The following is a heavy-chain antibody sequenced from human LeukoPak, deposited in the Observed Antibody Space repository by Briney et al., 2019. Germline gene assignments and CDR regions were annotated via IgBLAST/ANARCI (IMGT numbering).Heavy chain of an antibody. CDR3: ARHNSLIVPAAEFDP. CDR2: IYPGDSDT. V-gene: IGHV5-51*01. J-gene: IGHJ5*02. Sequence: GESLKISCKGSGYSFTSYWIGWGRQMPGKGLEWMGIIYPGDSDTRYSPSFQGQVTISADKSISTAYLQWSSLKASDTAMYYCARHNSLIVPAAEFDPWGQGTLVTVSS. D-gene: IGHD2-2*01. CDR1: GYSFTSYW.